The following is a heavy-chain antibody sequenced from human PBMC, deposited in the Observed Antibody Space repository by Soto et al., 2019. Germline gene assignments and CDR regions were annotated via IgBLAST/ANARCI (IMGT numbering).Heavy chain of an antibody. CDR2: TYYRSKWFY. CDR1: GDSVSSNSAG. V-gene: IGHV6-1*01. Sequence: SHTLSLTCDISGDSVSSNSAGLNWVRQSPSRGLEWLGRTYYRSKWFYDYAESVKSRITINPDTSKNQYSLQLNSVTPEDTAVYYCARGEQYSGRIFDYWGQGTLVTVSS. D-gene: IGHD1-26*01. J-gene: IGHJ4*01. CDR3: ARGEQYSGRIFDY.